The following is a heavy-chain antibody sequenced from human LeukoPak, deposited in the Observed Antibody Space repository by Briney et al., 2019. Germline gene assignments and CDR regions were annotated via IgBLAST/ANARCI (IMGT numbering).Heavy chain of an antibody. V-gene: IGHV3-23*01. D-gene: IGHD1-26*01. CDR2: ISYSGGTT. J-gene: IGHJ4*02. Sequence: GGSLRLSCASSGFTFTSYAVSWVRQAPGKGLEWVSTISYSGGTTYHTDSVKGRFTISRDNAKNSLYLQMNSLRAEDTAVYYCARVGPQGDYFDYWGQGTLVTVSS. CDR1: GFTFTSYA. CDR3: ARVGPQGDYFDY.